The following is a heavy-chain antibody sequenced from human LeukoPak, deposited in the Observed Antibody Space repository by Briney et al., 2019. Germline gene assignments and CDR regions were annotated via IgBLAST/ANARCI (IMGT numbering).Heavy chain of an antibody. CDR2: IYYSGST. V-gene: IGHV4-59*01. CDR1: GGSISSYY. Sequence: SETLSLTCTVSGGSISSYYWGWIRQPPGKGLEWIGYIYYSGSTNYNPSLKSRVTISVDTSKNQFSLKLSSVTAADTAVYYCARDRGGRGYDLRWFDPWGQGTLVTVSS. J-gene: IGHJ5*02. D-gene: IGHD5-12*01. CDR3: ARDRGGRGYDLRWFDP.